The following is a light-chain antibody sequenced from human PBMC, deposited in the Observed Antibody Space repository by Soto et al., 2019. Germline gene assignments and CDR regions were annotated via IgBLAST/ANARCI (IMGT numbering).Light chain of an antibody. CDR3: QHYNNWPPWT. CDR2: GAS. V-gene: IGKV3-15*01. Sequence: EIVMTQSPATLSVSPGERATLSCRASQSVSSNLAWYQQKPGQAPRLLIYGASTRATGIPARFSGSGSGTEFTLTISSRQSEDFAVYYCQHYNNWPPWTFGQGTKVDIK. CDR1: QSVSSN. J-gene: IGKJ1*01.